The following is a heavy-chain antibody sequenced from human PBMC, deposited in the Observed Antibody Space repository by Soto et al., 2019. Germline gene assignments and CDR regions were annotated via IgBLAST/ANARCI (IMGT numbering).Heavy chain of an antibody. CDR3: ARHFSRAHYDFWSGSAFDY. V-gene: IGHV4-39*01. CDR2: IYYSGST. CDR1: GGSISSSSYY. Sequence: SETLSLTCTVSGGSISSSSYYWGWIRQPPGKGLEWIGSIYYSGSTYYNPSLKSRVTISVDTSKNQFSLKLSSVTAADTAVYYCARHFSRAHYDFWSGSAFDYWGQGTLVTVSS. J-gene: IGHJ4*02. D-gene: IGHD3-3*01.